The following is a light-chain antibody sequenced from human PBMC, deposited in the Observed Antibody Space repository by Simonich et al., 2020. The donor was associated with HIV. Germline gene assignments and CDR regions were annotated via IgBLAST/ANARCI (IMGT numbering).Light chain of an antibody. CDR1: QGVSSS. CDR2: AAS. Sequence: DIQLTQSPSFLSASVRDRVTITCRASQGVSSSLAWYQQRPGKAPKLLIYAASTLQSGVPSRFSGSGSGTEFTLTISSLQPEDFATYYCQQYNSYSLYTFGQGTKLEIK. V-gene: IGKV1-9*01. CDR3: QQYNSYSLYT. J-gene: IGKJ2*01.